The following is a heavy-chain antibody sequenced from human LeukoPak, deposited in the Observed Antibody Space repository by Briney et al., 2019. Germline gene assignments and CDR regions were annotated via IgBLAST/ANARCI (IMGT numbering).Heavy chain of an antibody. CDR1: GFIFSSHG. D-gene: IGHD6-13*01. V-gene: IGHV3-30*03. Sequence: GGSLRLSCEASGFIFSSHGFHWVRQAPGKGLEWVTLISYDGRNQYYGQSVKGRFTISRDNSKNTLYLQMNSLRAEDTAVYYCAYSSSWFTIYYFDYWGQGTLVTVSS. CDR3: AYSSSWFTIYYFDY. J-gene: IGHJ4*02. CDR2: ISYDGRNQ.